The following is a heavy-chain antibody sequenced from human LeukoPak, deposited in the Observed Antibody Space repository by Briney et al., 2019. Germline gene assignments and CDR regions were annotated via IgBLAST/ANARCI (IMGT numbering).Heavy chain of an antibody. CDR1: GYTFTSYY. CDR2: INPSGGST. D-gene: IGHD3-10*01. V-gene: IGHV1-46*01. Sequence: ASVKVSCKASGYTFTSYYMHWVRQAPGQGLEWMGIINPSGGSTSYAQKFQGRVTMTRDTSTSTVYMELSSLRSEDTAVYYCARGDVELWFGESGDAFDIWGQGTMVTVSS. J-gene: IGHJ3*02. CDR3: ARGDVELWFGESGDAFDI.